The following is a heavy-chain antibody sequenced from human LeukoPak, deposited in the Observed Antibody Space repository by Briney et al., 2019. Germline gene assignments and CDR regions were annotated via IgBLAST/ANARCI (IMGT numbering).Heavy chain of an antibody. CDR1: GGSFSGYY. Sequence: SETLSLTCAVYGGSFSGYYWSWIRQPPGKGLEWIGEINHSGSTNYNPSLKSRVTISVDTSKNQFSLKLSSVTAADTAVYYCARGRNDYGDYFDYWGQGTPVTVSS. CDR2: INHSGST. V-gene: IGHV4-34*01. J-gene: IGHJ4*02. D-gene: IGHD4-17*01. CDR3: ARGRNDYGDYFDY.